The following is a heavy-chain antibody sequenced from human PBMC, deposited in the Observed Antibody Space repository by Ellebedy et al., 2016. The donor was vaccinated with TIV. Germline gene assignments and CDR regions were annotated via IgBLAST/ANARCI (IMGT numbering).Heavy chain of an antibody. Sequence: GESLKISCAVSGFTFSTSWMSWVRQAPGKGLEWVANMNGDENERYYVDSVEGRFTISRDNTRNSLYLQMNSLRADDPAVYYCTKDGSGTMNFWGQGTLVTVSS. CDR3: TKDGSGTMNF. V-gene: IGHV3-7*01. CDR1: GFTFSTSW. CDR2: MNGDENER. J-gene: IGHJ4*02. D-gene: IGHD1-1*01.